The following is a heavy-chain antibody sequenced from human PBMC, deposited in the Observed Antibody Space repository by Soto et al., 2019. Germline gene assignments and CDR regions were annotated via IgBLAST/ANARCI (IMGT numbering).Heavy chain of an antibody. D-gene: IGHD2-2*01. Sequence: GESLKISCKGSGYSFTSYWIGWVRQMPGKGLEWMGIIYPGDSDTRYSPSFQGQVTISADKSISTAYLQWSSLKASDTARYYCARHQCISTSCYRKGYYYYGMDVWGQGTTVTVS. J-gene: IGHJ6*02. CDR2: IYPGDSDT. V-gene: IGHV5-51*01. CDR1: GYSFTSYW. CDR3: ARHQCISTSCYRKGYYYYGMDV.